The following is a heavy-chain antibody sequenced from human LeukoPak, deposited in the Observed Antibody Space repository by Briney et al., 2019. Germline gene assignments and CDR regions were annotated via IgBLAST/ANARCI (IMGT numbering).Heavy chain of an antibody. CDR3: ARYLAAAEYFQH. CDR2: IYYSGST. V-gene: IGHV4-61*01. J-gene: IGHJ1*01. Sequence: PSETLSLTCTVSGGSVSSGSYYWSWIRQPPGKGLEWIGYIYYSGSTNYNPSLKSRVTISVDTSKNQFSLKLSSVTAADTAVYYCARYLAAAEYFQHWGQGTLVTVSS. CDR1: GGSVSSGSYY. D-gene: IGHD6-13*01.